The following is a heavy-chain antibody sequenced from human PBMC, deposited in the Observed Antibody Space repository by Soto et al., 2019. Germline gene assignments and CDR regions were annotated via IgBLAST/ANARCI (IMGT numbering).Heavy chain of an antibody. CDR1: GGSFSGYS. CDR3: ARRENYYYLDV. D-gene: IGHD1-26*01. Sequence: SETLSLTCAVYGGSFSGYSWSWIRQPPGKGLEWIGEINHSRSTNYNPSLKSRVTKSVDTSKNQFSLKLSSVTAADTAVYYCARRENYYYLDVWGKGTTVTVSS. CDR2: INHSRST. V-gene: IGHV4-34*01. J-gene: IGHJ6*03.